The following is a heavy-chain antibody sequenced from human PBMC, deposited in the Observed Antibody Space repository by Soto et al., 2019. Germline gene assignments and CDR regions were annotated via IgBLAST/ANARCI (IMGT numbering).Heavy chain of an antibody. CDR2: IDPSGSYT. V-gene: IGHV5-10-1*01. Sequence: VESLKISCKGFGYNFTNYWISWVRQSPWKGLEWMGRIDPSGSYTNYSPTFQGHVTISTDKSFSTAYLQWSGLKASDTAMYYCARHLAVWGSYRYTLGHGPEVWGQGTTVNVSS. D-gene: IGHD3-16*02. CDR3: ARHLAVWGSYRYTLGHGPEV. CDR1: GYNFTNYW. J-gene: IGHJ6*02.